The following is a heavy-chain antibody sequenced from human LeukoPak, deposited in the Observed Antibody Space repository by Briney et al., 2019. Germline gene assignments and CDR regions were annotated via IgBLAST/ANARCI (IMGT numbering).Heavy chain of an antibody. CDR3: ARGYSGSPHPVMDV. J-gene: IGHJ6*03. V-gene: IGHV1-69*05. CDR1: GYTFTSYY. CDR2: IIPIFGTA. D-gene: IGHD1-26*01. Sequence: SVKVSCKASGYTFTSYYMHWVGQAPGQGLEWMGGIIPIFGTANYAQKFQGRVTITTDESTSKAYMELSSLRSEDTAVYYCARGYSGSPHPVMDVWGKGTTVTVSS.